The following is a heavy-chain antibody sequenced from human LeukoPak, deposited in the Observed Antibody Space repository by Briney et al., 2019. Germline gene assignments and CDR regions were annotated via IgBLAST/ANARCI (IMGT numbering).Heavy chain of an antibody. CDR1: GFTFSSYA. J-gene: IGHJ5*02. Sequence: GSLRLSCAASGFTFSSYAMSWVRQAPGKGLEWVSAISGSGGSTYYAASVEGWFIITRGNTNNTLFLQMNSLRAEDTAVYYCAKHDPRRVVITNWFDPWGQGTLDTVSS. D-gene: IGHD3-22*01. CDR2: ISGSGGST. V-gene: IGHV3-23*01. CDR3: AKHDPRRVVITNWFDP.